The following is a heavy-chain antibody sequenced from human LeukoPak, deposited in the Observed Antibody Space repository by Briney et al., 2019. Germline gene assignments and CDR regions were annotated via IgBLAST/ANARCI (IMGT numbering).Heavy chain of an antibody. Sequence: PGGSLRLSCAASGFTFSSYEMNWVRQAPGKGLEWVSYISSSGSTIYYADSVKGRFTISRDNAKNSLYLLMNSLRAEDTALYYCASSRYDSSGYYGIIGYWGQGTLVTVSS. V-gene: IGHV3-48*03. J-gene: IGHJ4*02. CDR2: ISSSGSTI. CDR1: GFTFSSYE. D-gene: IGHD3-22*01. CDR3: ASSRYDSSGYYGIIGY.